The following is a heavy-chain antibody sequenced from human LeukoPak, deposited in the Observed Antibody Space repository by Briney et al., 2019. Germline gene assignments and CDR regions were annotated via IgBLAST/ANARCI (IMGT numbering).Heavy chain of an antibody. CDR3: AAFRTSSLYWFFDL. Sequence: SETLSLTCSFSGASISSYYWSWIRQPPGKGLDLIGYISYTENTNYKPSLKSRVTISIDTSKNQFSLKLRSVTAADTAVYYCAAFRTSSLYWFFDLWGRGTLVTVSS. J-gene: IGHJ2*01. V-gene: IGHV4-59*01. CDR1: GASISSYY. CDR2: ISYTENT. D-gene: IGHD2-2*01.